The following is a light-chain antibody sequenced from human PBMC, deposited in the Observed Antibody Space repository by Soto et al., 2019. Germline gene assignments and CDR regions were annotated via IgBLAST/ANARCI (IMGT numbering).Light chain of an antibody. V-gene: IGLV2-14*01. CDR2: EVS. CDR3: SSYTSSSRV. J-gene: IGLJ1*01. CDR1: SSDVGGYNY. Sequence: QAVVTQPASVSGSPGQSITISCTGTSSDVGGYNYVSWYQQHPGKAPKLMIYEVSNRPSGVSNRFSGSKSGNTASLTISGLQAEDEADYYCSSYTSSSRVFGTGTKLTVL.